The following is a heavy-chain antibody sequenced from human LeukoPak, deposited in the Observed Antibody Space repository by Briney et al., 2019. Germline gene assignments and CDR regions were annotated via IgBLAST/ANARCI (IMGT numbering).Heavy chain of an antibody. CDR2: ISASGGST. J-gene: IGHJ6*03. D-gene: IGHD5-18*01. V-gene: IGHV3-23*01. CDR3: ARDRSSYGNYYYYYYMDV. Sequence: GGSLRLSCAASGFTFSSYAMTWVRQAPGKGLEWVSAISASGGSTYYADSVKGRFTISRDNSKNTLYLQMNSLRAEDTAVYYCARDRSSYGNYYYYYYMDVWGKGTTVTVSS. CDR1: GFTFSSYA.